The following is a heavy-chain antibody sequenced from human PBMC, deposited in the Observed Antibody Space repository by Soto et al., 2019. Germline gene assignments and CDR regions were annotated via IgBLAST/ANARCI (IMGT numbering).Heavy chain of an antibody. Sequence: GVSLILSGSASGFPLISYLINWFRQAPGKGLACVSLINVDGDSTHYADFVKGGFTISRDNAKNTLYLQMNSLTAEDTAVYYCARVPTTRIAVPGTDGYNYYHGMDVWGQGTTVTVSS. CDR2: INVDGDST. D-gene: IGHD6-19*01. V-gene: IGHV3-74*01. J-gene: IGHJ6*02. CDR1: GFPLISYL. CDR3: ARVPTTRIAVPGTDGYNYYHGMDV.